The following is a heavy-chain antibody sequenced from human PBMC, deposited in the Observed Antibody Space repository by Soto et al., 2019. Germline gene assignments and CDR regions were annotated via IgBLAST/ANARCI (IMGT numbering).Heavy chain of an antibody. CDR1: GGSISSGGYY. CDR2: IYYSGST. Sequence: QVQLQESGPGLVKPSQTLSLTCTVSGGSISSGGYYWSGIRQHPGKGLEWIGYIYYSGSTYYNRSLKSRVTISVHTPKNHFSLTLSSVTAADTAVYYCARSVFPWGQGTLVTVSS. V-gene: IGHV4-31*03. J-gene: IGHJ5*02. CDR3: ARSVFP.